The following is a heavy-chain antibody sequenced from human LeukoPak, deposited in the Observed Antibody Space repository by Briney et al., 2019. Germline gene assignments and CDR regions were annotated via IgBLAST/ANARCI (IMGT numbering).Heavy chain of an antibody. V-gene: IGHV3-13*01. CDR1: GFTFSSYD. D-gene: IGHD6-13*01. Sequence: GGSLRLSCAASGFTFSSYDMHWVSQATGKGLEWVSAIGTAGDTYYPGSVKGRFTISRENAKNSLYLQMNSLRAEDTAVYFCARDLSPGYSSNWYDYWGQGTLVTVSS. CDR3: ARDLSPGYSSNWYDY. CDR2: IGTAGDT. J-gene: IGHJ5*01.